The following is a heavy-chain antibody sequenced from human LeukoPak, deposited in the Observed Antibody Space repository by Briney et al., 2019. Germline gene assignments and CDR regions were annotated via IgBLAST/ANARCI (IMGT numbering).Heavy chain of an antibody. V-gene: IGHV4-30-2*01. D-gene: IGHD3-10*01. Sequence: PSETLSLTCAVSGGSISSGGYSWSWIRQPPGKGLEWIGYIYHSGSTYYNPSLKSRVTISVDTSKNQFPLKLNSVTAADTAVYYCASYGSGSYRFDPWGQGTLVTVSS. CDR1: GGSISSGGYS. CDR3: ASYGSGSYRFDP. CDR2: IYHSGST. J-gene: IGHJ5*02.